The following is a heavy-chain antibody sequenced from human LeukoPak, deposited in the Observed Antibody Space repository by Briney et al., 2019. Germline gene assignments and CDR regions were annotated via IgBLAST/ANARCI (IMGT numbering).Heavy chain of an antibody. J-gene: IGHJ3*02. CDR2: ISSSSSYM. D-gene: IGHD3-22*01. V-gene: IGHV3-21*01. CDR3: AREAVTMTPAFDI. CDR1: GFTFSSYA. Sequence: GGSLRLSCAASGFTFSSYAMSWVRQAPGKGLEWVSSISSSSSYMYYADSVKGRFTISRDNAKNSLYLQMNSLRAEDTAVYYCAREAVTMTPAFDIWGQGTMVTVSS.